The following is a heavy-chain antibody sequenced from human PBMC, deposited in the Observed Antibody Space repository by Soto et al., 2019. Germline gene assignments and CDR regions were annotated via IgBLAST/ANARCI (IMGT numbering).Heavy chain of an antibody. D-gene: IGHD1-26*01. CDR2: ISYDGSNK. J-gene: IGHJ4*02. Sequence: QVQLVESGGGVVQPGRSLRLSCAASGFTFSSYGMHWVRQAPGKGLEWVAVISYDGSNKYYADSVKGRFTISRDNSKNTLYLRMNSLRAEDRAVYYCARSPYSVSYLAYVDYWGQGTLVTVSS. CDR1: GFTFSSYG. V-gene: IGHV3-30*03. CDR3: ARSPYSVSYLAYVDY.